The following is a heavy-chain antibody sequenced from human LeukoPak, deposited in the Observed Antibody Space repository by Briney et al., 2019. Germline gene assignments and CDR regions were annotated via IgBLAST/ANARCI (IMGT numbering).Heavy chain of an antibody. CDR1: GYTFTGYY. J-gene: IGHJ6*02. CDR3: AREKVRQSGMDV. D-gene: IGHD2-2*01. V-gene: IGHV1-2*06. Sequence: ASVKVSCKASGYTFTGYYMRLVRQAPGQGLEWMGRINPNSGGTNYAQKFQGRVTMTRDTSISTAYMELSRLRSDDTAVYYCAREKVRQSGMDVWGQGTTVTVSS. CDR2: INPNSGGT.